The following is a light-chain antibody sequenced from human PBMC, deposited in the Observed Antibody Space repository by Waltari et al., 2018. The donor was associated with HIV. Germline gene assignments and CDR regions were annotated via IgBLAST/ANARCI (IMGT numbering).Light chain of an antibody. J-gene: IGLJ3*02. CDR1: LPYKL. Sequence: SYELPQPPSVSVSPGHTARITCSGFLPYKLPFWYQQKSGQAPVVVIYEAYKRPSGIPERFSGSRSGAMAILTISGAQVEDEGDYYCYSTDSSGRGVFGGGTKLTVL. CDR2: EAY. CDR3: YSTDSSGRGV. V-gene: IGLV3-10*01.